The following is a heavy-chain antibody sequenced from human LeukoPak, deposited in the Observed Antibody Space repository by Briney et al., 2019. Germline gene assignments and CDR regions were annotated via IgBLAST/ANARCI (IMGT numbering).Heavy chain of an antibody. J-gene: IGHJ3*02. CDR3: ATTVHYDILTGYGADAFDI. Sequence: ASVKVSCKASGYTFTSYGISWVRQAPGQGLEWMGWISAYNGNTNYAQKLQGRVTMTTDTSTSTVYMELRSLRSNDTAVYYCATTVHYDILTGYGADAFDIWGQGTMVTVSS. D-gene: IGHD3-9*01. V-gene: IGHV1-18*01. CDR1: GYTFTSYG. CDR2: ISAYNGNT.